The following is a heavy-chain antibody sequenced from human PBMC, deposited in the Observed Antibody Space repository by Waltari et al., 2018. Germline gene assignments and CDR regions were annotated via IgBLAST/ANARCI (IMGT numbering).Heavy chain of an antibody. D-gene: IGHD6-19*01. J-gene: IGHJ3*01. V-gene: IGHV1-69-2*01. Sequence: EVQLLQSGAELKEPGTTVRISCKVSGYTFSDYYLHWVQQAPGKGLRWMGLVDPEDGETRYADNFQGRVTISADTSTDTAFMELSSLRSEDTAVFYCATALGDSSSASRPFDFWGQGTMITVSS. CDR2: VDPEDGET. CDR1: GYTFSDYY. CDR3: ATALGDSSSASRPFDF.